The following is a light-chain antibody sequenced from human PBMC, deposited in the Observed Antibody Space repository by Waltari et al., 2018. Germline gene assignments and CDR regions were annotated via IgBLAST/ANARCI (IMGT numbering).Light chain of an antibody. CDR3: AAWDNSLSRVI. Sequence: QSVLTQPPSASGTPGPRVTIACSASSSDIGPKNVYWYQQLPGTAPKLLIYRNNQRPSGVPDRFSGSKSGTSASLAIGGLRSEDEAYYYCAAWDNSLSRVIFGGGTK. J-gene: IGLJ2*01. V-gene: IGLV1-47*01. CDR2: RNN. CDR1: SSDIGPKN.